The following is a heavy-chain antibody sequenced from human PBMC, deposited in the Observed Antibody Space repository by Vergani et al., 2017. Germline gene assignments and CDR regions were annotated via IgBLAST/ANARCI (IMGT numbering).Heavy chain of an antibody. CDR3: ARAMGGYCSSTSCPFDY. J-gene: IGHJ4*02. CDR1: GGSFTGYY. Sequence: QVQLVQWGAGLLKPSETLSLTCAVYGGSFTGYYWSWIRQSPRRGLEWIGEIDHHGNTNYNPSLKSRVTISVDTSKNQFSLKLSSVTAADTAVYYCARAMGGYCSSTSCPFDYWGQGTLVTVSS. CDR2: IDHHGNT. V-gene: IGHV4-34*02. D-gene: IGHD2-2*01.